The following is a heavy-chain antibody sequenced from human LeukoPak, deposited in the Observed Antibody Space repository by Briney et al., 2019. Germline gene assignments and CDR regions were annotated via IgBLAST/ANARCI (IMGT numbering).Heavy chain of an antibody. V-gene: IGHV4-59*01. CDR3: ARPIITNDLWFDP. CDR1: GGSFSGYY. D-gene: IGHD3-22*01. Sequence: SETLSLTCAVYGGSFSGYYWSWIRQPPGKGLEWIGYIYYSGSTNYNPSLKSRVTISVDTSKNQFSLKLSSVTAADTAVYYCARPIITNDLWFDPWGQGTLVTVSS. CDR2: IYYSGST. J-gene: IGHJ5*02.